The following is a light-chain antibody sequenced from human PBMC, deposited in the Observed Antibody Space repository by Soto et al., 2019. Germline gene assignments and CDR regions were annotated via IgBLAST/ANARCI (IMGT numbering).Light chain of an antibody. Sequence: DIQMTQSPSSLSASEGDRVTITCRASQTISSYLNWYQLKPGKAPTLLIYGASTLESGVPSRFSGSHSGTDFTLTITSLRPDDFATYYCQQSYSAPFTFGPGTTVDIK. CDR2: GAS. J-gene: IGKJ3*01. V-gene: IGKV1-39*01. CDR1: QTISSY. CDR3: QQSYSAPFT.